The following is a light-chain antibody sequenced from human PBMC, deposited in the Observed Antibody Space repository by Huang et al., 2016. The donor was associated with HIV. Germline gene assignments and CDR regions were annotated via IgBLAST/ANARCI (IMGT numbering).Light chain of an antibody. Sequence: DIQMTQSPSSLSASVGDRVTVTCRASQGISNYLAWFQQKPGKAPKSLIYSASTLQTGVPSRFSGIGSGTDFTLTISGLQPDDSATYYCHQYYSFPYTFGQGTKLDIK. J-gene: IGKJ2*01. CDR1: QGISNY. V-gene: IGKV1-16*01. CDR3: HQYYSFPYT. CDR2: SAS.